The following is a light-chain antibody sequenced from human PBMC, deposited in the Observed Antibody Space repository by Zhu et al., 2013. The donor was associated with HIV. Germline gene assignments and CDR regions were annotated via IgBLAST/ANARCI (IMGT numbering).Light chain of an antibody. CDR3: QQRSNWPPWT. J-gene: IGKJ1*01. CDR1: QSVSSN. CDR2: GAS. Sequence: EIVMTQSPATLSVSPGERATLSCRASQSVSSNLAWYQQKPGQAPRLIMYGASTRATGIPARFSGSGSGTDFTLTISSLEPEDFAVYYCQQRSNWPPWTFGQGTKVEIK. V-gene: IGKV3-11*01.